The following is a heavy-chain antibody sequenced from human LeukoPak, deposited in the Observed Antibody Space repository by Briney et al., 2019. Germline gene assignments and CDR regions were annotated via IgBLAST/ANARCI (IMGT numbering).Heavy chain of an antibody. V-gene: IGHV4-39*07. CDR1: DGSISSSGYY. CDR2: IYYSGST. Sequence: SETLSLTCTVSDGSISSSGYYWGWIRQPPGRGLEWIGSIYYSGSTYYNPSLKSRVTISVDTSKNQFSLRLTSVTAADTAVYYCARDQGYTTGFDRDYWGQGTLVTVSS. CDR3: ARDQGYTTGFDRDY. D-gene: IGHD1-1*01. J-gene: IGHJ4*02.